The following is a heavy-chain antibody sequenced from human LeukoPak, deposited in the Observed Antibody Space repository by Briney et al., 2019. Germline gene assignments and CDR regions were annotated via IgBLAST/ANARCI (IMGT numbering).Heavy chain of an antibody. V-gene: IGHV4-59*08. J-gene: IGHJ3*02. D-gene: IGHD1-1*01. CDR2: IYYSGST. CDR1: GGSISSYY. CDR3: ARLVHNWNAIAFDI. Sequence: SETLSLTCTVSGGSISSYYWSWIRQPPGKGLEWIGYIYYSGSTNYNPSLKSRVTISVDTSKNQFSLKLSSVTAADTAVYYCARLVHNWNAIAFDIWGQGTMVTVSS.